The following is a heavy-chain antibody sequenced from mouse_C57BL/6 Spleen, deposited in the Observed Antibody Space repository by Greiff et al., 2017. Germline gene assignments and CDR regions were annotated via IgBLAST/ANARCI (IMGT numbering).Heavy chain of an antibody. Sequence: QVQLQQPGAELVMPGASVKLSCKASGYTFTSYWMHWVQQRPGQGLEWIGAIDPSDSYTNYNQKFKGKSTLTVDKSSSTAYMQLSSLTSEDSAVYYCARTQSYDGYYGDAMDYWGQGTSVTVSS. D-gene: IGHD2-3*01. J-gene: IGHJ4*01. CDR2: IDPSDSYT. CDR3: ARTQSYDGYYGDAMDY. CDR1: GYTFTSYW. V-gene: IGHV1-69*01.